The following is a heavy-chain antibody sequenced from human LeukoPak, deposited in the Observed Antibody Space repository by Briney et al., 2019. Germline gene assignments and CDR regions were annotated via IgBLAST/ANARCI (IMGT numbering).Heavy chain of an antibody. Sequence: GGSLRLSCAASGFTFSSYWMSWVRQAPGKGLEWVANIKQDGSEKYYVDSVKGRFTISRDNAKNSLYLQMNSLRAEDTAVYYCARVGGWDQLLCHYWGQGTLVTVSS. D-gene: IGHD2-2*01. J-gene: IGHJ4*02. CDR1: GFTFSSYW. CDR2: IKQDGSEK. V-gene: IGHV3-7*01. CDR3: ARVGGWDQLLCHY.